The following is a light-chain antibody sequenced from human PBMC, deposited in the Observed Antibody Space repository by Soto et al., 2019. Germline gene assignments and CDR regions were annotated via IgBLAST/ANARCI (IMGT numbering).Light chain of an antibody. V-gene: IGLV2-14*01. J-gene: IGLJ2*01. CDR3: SSYTSSSTVV. Sequence: SALTQPASVSGSPGQSITISCTGTGSDVGGYNYVSWYQQHPGKAPKLMIYDVSNRPSGVSNRFSGSKFGNTASLTISGLQAEDEADYYCSSYTSSSTVVFGGGTKLTVL. CDR1: GSDVGGYNY. CDR2: DVS.